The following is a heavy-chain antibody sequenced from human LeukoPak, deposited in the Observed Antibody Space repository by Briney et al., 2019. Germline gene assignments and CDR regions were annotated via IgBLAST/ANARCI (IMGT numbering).Heavy chain of an antibody. CDR3: ARGLVGATADY. CDR2: INHSGST. Sequence: SETLSLTCAVYGGSFSGYYWSWIRQPPGKGLEWIGEINHSGSTNYNPSLKSRVTISVDTSKNQFSLKLSSVAAADTAVYYCARGLVGATADYWGQGTLVTVSS. D-gene: IGHD1-26*01. J-gene: IGHJ4*02. V-gene: IGHV4-34*01. CDR1: GGSFSGYY.